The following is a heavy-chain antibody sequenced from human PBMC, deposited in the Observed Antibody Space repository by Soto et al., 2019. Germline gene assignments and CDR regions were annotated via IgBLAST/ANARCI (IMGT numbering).Heavy chain of an antibody. CDR1: GGTFSSFG. Sequence: QVQLVQSGAEVKKPGSSVKVSCKSSGGTFSSFGLSWVRQAPGQGLEWMGAIVPMFGSATYTLKFQGRVTITADESTSTVFMELSSLRSEDTAVYYCARAQRVLALEVWGQGTTVTVS. CDR3: ARAQRVLALEV. V-gene: IGHV1-69*12. J-gene: IGHJ6*02. CDR2: IVPMFGSA. D-gene: IGHD6-25*01.